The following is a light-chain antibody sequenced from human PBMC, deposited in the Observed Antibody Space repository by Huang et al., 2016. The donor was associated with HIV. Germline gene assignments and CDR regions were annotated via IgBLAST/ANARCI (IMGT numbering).Light chain of an antibody. V-gene: IGKV4-1*01. CDR1: QSVLYSSNNKNF. Sequence: DIVMTQSPDSLAVSLVERATLNCKSSQSVLYSSNNKNFLAWYQQKPGQPPKLLIYWASTRESGVPDRFSGSGSETDFTLTITSLQAEDVAVYYCQQYYSTPLAFGGGTKVEIK. J-gene: IGKJ4*01. CDR3: QQYYSTPLA. CDR2: WAS.